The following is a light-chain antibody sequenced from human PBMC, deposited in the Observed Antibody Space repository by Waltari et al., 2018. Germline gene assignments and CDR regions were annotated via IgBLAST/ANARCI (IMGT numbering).Light chain of an antibody. CDR3: CSYSGSSSFPYV. CDR2: DVI. Sequence: QSALTQPASVSGSPGQSITISCTGSRNNIVFYDLVSWYQQHPGKAPKLIIFDVIKRPSGVSDRFSGSKSGNTASLTISGLETEDDADYYCCSYSGSSSFPYVFGPGTKVTVL. V-gene: IGLV2-23*02. J-gene: IGLJ1*01. CDR1: RNNIVFYDL.